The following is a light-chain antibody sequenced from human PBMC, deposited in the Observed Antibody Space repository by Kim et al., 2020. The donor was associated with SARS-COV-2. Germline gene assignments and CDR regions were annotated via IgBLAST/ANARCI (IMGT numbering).Light chain of an antibody. J-gene: IGLJ3*02. CDR3: QAWDSSTAWV. CDR1: KLGDKY. CDR2: QDS. Sequence: VSPSKTASITCSGDKLGDKYACWYQQKPGQSPVLVIYQDSKRPSGIPERFSGSNSGNTATLTISGTQAMDEADYYCQAWDSSTAWVFGGGTQLTVL. V-gene: IGLV3-1*01.